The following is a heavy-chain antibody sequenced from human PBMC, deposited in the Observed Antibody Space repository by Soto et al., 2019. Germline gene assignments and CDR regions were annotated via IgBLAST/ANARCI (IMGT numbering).Heavy chain of an antibody. CDR1: GYTFTSYA. D-gene: IGHD6-6*01. Sequence: ASVKVSCKASGYTFTSYAMHWVRQAPGQRLEWMGWINAGNGNTKYSQKFQGRVTITRDTSASTAYMELSSLRSEDTAVCYCARERIAARPNYYYYGMDVWGQGTTVTVSS. V-gene: IGHV1-3*01. J-gene: IGHJ6*02. CDR2: INAGNGNT. CDR3: ARERIAARPNYYYYGMDV.